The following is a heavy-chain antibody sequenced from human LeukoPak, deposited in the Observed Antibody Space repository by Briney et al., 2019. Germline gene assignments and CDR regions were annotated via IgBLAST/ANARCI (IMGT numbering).Heavy chain of an antibody. V-gene: IGHV4-59*01. CDR1: GGSISSYY. CDR2: IYYIGST. Sequence: SETLSLTCTVSGGSISSYYWSWIRQPPGKGLEWIGYIYYIGSTNYNPSLKSRVTISIDTSKNQFSLKLSSVTAADTAVYYCARNYDFWSGSDVWGKETTVTVSS. CDR3: ARNYDFWSGSDV. D-gene: IGHD3-3*01. J-gene: IGHJ6*04.